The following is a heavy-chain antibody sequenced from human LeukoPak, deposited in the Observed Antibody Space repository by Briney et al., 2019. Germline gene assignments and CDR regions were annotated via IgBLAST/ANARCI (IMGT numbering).Heavy chain of an antibody. CDR1: GFTFSSYS. CDR2: ISSSSSTI. V-gene: IGHV3-48*01. CDR3: AREGYSSSWSRYYHYYYMDV. D-gene: IGHD6-13*01. Sequence: GGSLRLSCAASGFTFSSYSMNWVRQAPGKGLEWVSYISSSSSTIYYADSVKGRFTISRDNAKNSLYLQMNSLRAEDTAVYYCAREGYSSSWSRYYHYYYMDVWGKGTTVTVS. J-gene: IGHJ6*03.